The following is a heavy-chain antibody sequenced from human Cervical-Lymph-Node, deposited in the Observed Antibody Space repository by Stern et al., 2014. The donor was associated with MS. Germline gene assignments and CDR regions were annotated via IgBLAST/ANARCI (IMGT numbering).Heavy chain of an antibody. CDR1: GGSISSGGYY. Sequence: QVQLQESGPGLVKPSQTLSLTCTVSGGSISSGGYYWSWIRQPPGKGLEWIAYTYSAGSTNYNPSLKSRVTISLDTSKNQVSLELTSVTPADTAVYYCARDLRYGGGNNWFDPSGQGTLVTVSS. V-gene: IGHV4-61*08. CDR2: TYSAGST. D-gene: IGHD3-16*01. CDR3: ARDLRYGGGNNWFDP. J-gene: IGHJ5*02.